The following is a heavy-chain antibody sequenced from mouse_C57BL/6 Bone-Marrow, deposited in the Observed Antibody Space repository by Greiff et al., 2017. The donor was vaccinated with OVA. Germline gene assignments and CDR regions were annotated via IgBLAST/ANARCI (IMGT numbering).Heavy chain of an antibody. CDR2: IDPENGDT. V-gene: IGHV14-4*01. J-gene: IGHJ4*01. Sequence: VQLQQSGAELVRPGASVKLSCTASGFNIKDDYMHWVKQRPEQGLEWIGWIDPENGDTEHASKFQGKATITADTSSNTAYLQLSSLTSEDTAVYYCTTITTVVATDYAMDYWGQGTSVTVSS. CDR1: GFNIKDDY. CDR3: TTITTVVATDYAMDY. D-gene: IGHD1-1*01.